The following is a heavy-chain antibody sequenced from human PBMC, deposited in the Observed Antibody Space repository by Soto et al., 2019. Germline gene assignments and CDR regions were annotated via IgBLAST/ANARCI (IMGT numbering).Heavy chain of an antibody. V-gene: IGHV4-38-2*02. J-gene: IGHJ3*02. CDR2: IYHSGST. CDR3: ARGGERTPAYDSSGYYFAFDI. Sequence: SETLSLTCTVSGYSISSGYYWGWIRQPPGKGLEWIGSIYHSGSTYYNPSLKSRVTISVDTSKNQFSLKLSSVTAADTAVYYCARGGERTPAYDSSGYYFAFDIWGQGTMVTVSS. CDR1: GYSISSGYY. D-gene: IGHD3-22*01.